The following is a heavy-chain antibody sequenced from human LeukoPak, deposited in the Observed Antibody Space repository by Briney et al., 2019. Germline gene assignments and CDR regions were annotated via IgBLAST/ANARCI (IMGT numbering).Heavy chain of an antibody. CDR2: INHSGST. Sequence: PSETLSLTCAVYGGSFSGYYWSWIRQPPGKGLEWIGEINHSGSTNYNPSLKSRVTISVDKSKNQFSLKLSSVTAADTAVYYCARASSIGYSYGKDFDYWGQGTLVTVSS. D-gene: IGHD5-18*01. J-gene: IGHJ4*02. CDR3: ARASSIGYSYGKDFDY. CDR1: GGSFSGYY. V-gene: IGHV4-34*01.